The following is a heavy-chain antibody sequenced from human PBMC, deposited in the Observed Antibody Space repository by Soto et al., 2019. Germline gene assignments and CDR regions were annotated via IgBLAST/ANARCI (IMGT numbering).Heavy chain of an antibody. Sequence: ASVKVSCKASGYTFTSYGISWVRQAPGQGLEWMGWISAYNGNTNYAQKLQGRVTMTTDTSTSTAYMELRSLRSDDTAVYYCARVERYYGSGSYYRSGPPSFDYWGQGTLVTVSS. J-gene: IGHJ4*02. CDR2: ISAYNGNT. CDR3: ARVERYYGSGSYYRSGPPSFDY. V-gene: IGHV1-18*01. CDR1: GYTFTSYG. D-gene: IGHD3-10*01.